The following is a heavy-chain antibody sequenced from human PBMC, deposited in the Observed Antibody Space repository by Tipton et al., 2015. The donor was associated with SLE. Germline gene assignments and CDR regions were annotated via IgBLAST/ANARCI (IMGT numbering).Heavy chain of an antibody. CDR3: AREGRLAQNHAVDI. J-gene: IGHJ3*02. CDR1: GSSLSAAFY. D-gene: IGHD6-25*01. Sequence: LRLSCTVSGSSLSAAFYWGWIRQPPGKGLEWIGTILHSGSAYYNSSLKSRVTMSIDTSKNQFSLRLSSVTAADTAVYYCAREGRLAQNHAVDIWGQGTMVTVSS. V-gene: IGHV4-38-2*02. CDR2: ILHSGSA.